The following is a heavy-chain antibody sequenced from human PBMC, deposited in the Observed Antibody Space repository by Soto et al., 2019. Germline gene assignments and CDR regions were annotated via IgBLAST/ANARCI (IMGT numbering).Heavy chain of an antibody. D-gene: IGHD6-19*01. CDR3: ARGTGYTSGWYEFADY. J-gene: IGHJ4*02. CDR2: VSDSGTT. Sequence: QVQLQESGPGLVKPSETLSLICTVSGSSSRTYYWTWVRQTPGKGLEWIGYVSDSGTTKYSPSLKSRLTISIDTSKNQFTLKLNSVTAADTAMYYCARGTGYTSGWYEFADYWGQGTLGNVSS. V-gene: IGHV4-59*08. CDR1: GSSSRTYY.